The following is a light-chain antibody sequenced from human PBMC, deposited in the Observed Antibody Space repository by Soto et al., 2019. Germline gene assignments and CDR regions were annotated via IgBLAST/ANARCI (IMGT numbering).Light chain of an antibody. J-gene: IGKJ1*01. V-gene: IGKV1-39*01. Sequence: DIQMTQSPSSLSASVGDRVTITCRASQSIFNYLNWYQQKPGKAPQLLIYAASSLQSGLPSRFIGNGSGTDFTLTISSLQFEDFATYYCQQSYSTPHWTFGQGTKVEIK. CDR2: AAS. CDR1: QSIFNY. CDR3: QQSYSTPHWT.